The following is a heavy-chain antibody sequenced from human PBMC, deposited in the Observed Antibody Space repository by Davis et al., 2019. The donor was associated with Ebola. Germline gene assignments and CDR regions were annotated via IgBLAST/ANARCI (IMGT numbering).Heavy chain of an antibody. CDR2: ISSSSSYI. D-gene: IGHD6-13*01. V-gene: IGHV3-21*01. CDR3: ARPEQQLVYYYYMDV. Sequence: PGGSLRLSCAASGFTFSDYWMHWVRQAPGKGLEWVSSISSSSSYIYYADSVKGRFTISRDNAKNSLYLQMNSLRAEDTAVYYCARPEQQLVYYYYMDVWGKGTTVTVSS. J-gene: IGHJ6*03. CDR1: GFTFSDYW.